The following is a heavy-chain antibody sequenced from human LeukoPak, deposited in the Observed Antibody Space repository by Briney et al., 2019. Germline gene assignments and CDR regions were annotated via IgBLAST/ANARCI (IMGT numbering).Heavy chain of an antibody. V-gene: IGHV4-39*01. Sequence: SETLSLTCTVSGGSISSSSYYWGWIRQHPGKGLEWIGSIYYSGSTYYNPSLKSRVTISVDTSKNQFSLKLSSVTAADTAVYYCARHRNYYDSSAFGYWGQGTLVTVSS. CDR1: GGSISSSSYY. CDR3: ARHRNYYDSSAFGY. D-gene: IGHD3-22*01. J-gene: IGHJ4*02. CDR2: IYYSGST.